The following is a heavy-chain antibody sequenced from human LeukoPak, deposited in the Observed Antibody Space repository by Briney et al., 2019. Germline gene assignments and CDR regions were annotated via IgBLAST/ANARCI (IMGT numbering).Heavy chain of an antibody. D-gene: IGHD2-15*01. CDR1: GYTFTSYG. CDR2: ISAYNGNT. CDR3: ARDSLFEDRIGAFDI. J-gene: IGHJ3*02. V-gene: IGHV1-18*01. Sequence: ASVKVSCKASGYTFTSYGISWVRQAPGQGLEWMGWISAYNGNTNYAQKLQGRVTMTTDTSTSTAYMELRSLRSDDTAVYYCARDSLFEDRIGAFDIWGQGTMVTVSS.